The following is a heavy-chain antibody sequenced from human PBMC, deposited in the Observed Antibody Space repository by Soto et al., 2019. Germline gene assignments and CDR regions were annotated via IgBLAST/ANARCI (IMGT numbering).Heavy chain of an antibody. Sequence: GGSLRLSCAASGFSFSGSPMHWVRQASGKGLEWVGRIRSKANNYATAYAASVKGRFTISRDDSTNTTFLEMNGLEAEDTAMYYCSKLSAGLDIWGQGTMVTVSS. CDR2: IRSKANNYAT. J-gene: IGHJ3*02. D-gene: IGHD2-15*01. CDR3: SKLSAGLDI. CDR1: GFSFSGSP. V-gene: IGHV3-73*01.